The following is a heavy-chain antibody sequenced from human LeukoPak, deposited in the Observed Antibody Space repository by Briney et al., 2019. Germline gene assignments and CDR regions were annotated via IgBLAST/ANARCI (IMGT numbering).Heavy chain of an antibody. Sequence: SETLSLTCTVSGGSISSGGYYWSWIRQPPGKGLEWIGYIYHSGCTYYNPSLKSRVTISVDRSKNQFSLKLSSVTAADTAVYYCARTWGSLGYCSSTSCYRVFDYWGQGTLVTVSS. CDR2: IYHSGCT. D-gene: IGHD2-2*02. CDR1: GGSISSGGYY. CDR3: ARTWGSLGYCSSTSCYRVFDY. J-gene: IGHJ4*02. V-gene: IGHV4-30-2*01.